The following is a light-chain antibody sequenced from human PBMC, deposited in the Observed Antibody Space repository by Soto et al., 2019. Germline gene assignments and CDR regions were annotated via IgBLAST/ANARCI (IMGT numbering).Light chain of an antibody. J-gene: IGLJ1*01. Sequence: QSVLTQPASVSGSPGQSITISCTGTSSDVGIYNLVSWYQQHPGKAPKLMIYDVNKRPSGVSNRFSGSKSGNTASLTISGLQAEDEADYYCCSYAGSPYVFGTGTKVTVL. CDR3: CSYAGSPYV. V-gene: IGLV2-23*02. CDR1: SSDVGIYNL. CDR2: DVN.